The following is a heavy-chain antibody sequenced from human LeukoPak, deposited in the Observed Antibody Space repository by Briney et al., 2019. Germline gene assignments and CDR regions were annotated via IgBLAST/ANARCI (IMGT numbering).Heavy chain of an antibody. J-gene: IGHJ3*02. CDR2: IYSGGST. CDR3: ARGGSYLSAFDI. Sequence: GGSLRRSCAASGFTVSGNYMSWVRQAPGKGLEWVSIIYSGGSTFYADSVKGRFTISRDNSKNTLYPQMNSLRAEDTAVYYCARGGSYLSAFDIWGQGTMVTVSS. CDR1: GFTVSGNY. V-gene: IGHV3-53*01. D-gene: IGHD1-26*01.